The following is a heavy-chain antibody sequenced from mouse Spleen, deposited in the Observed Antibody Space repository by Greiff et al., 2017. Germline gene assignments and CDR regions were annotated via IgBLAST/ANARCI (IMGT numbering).Heavy chain of an antibody. D-gene: IGHD6-1*01. J-gene: IGHJ1*01. CDR1: GYTFTSYW. Sequence: VQLQQPGAELVKPGASVTLSCKASGYTFTSYWMHWVKQRPGQGLEWIGMIHPNSGSTNYNEKFKSKATLTVDKSSSTAYMQLSSLTSEDAAVYYCARATGHRYFDVWGAGTTVTVSS. CDR3: ARATGHRYFDV. V-gene: IGHV1-64*01. CDR2: IHPNSGST.